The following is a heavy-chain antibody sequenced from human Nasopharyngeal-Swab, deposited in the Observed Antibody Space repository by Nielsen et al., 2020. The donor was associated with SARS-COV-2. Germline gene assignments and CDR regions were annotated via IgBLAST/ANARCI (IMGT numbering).Heavy chain of an antibody. V-gene: IGHV1-69*05. J-gene: IGHJ4*02. D-gene: IGHD5-12*01. Sequence: WVRQAPGQGLEWMGGIIPIFGTANYAQKFQGRVTMTTDTSTSTAYMELRSLRSDDTAVYYCARARGYSGYGYWGQGTLVTVSS. CDR3: ARARGYSGYGY. CDR2: IIPIFGTA.